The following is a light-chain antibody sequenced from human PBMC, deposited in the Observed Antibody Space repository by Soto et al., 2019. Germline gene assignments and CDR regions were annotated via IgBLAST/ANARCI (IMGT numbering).Light chain of an antibody. V-gene: IGKV3-20*01. CDR2: GAS. CDR1: QSVSSNY. Sequence: EIVLTQSPGTLSLSPGERATLSCRASQSVSSNYLVWYQQKAGQAPRFLIYGASSRATGIPDRFSGSGSGTDFTLTITRLEPEDFAVYYCQQYGTSPPYTFGQGTKLEIK. J-gene: IGKJ2*01. CDR3: QQYGTSPPYT.